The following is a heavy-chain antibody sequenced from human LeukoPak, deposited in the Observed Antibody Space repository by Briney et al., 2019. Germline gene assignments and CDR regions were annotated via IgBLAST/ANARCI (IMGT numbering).Heavy chain of an antibody. J-gene: IGHJ5*02. CDR3: ARDRGLGTWFAP. Sequence: PSESRSLTCTVSGGAITSYYWSWIRQAPGKGLEWIGYIYYSGSTNYSPSLKSRVTISVGTSKKEFSLKLNALTAADTAVYYCARDRGLGTWFAPWGKRLLVTVSS. D-gene: IGHD1-1*01. CDR1: GGAITSYY. CDR2: IYYSGST. V-gene: IGHV4-59*01.